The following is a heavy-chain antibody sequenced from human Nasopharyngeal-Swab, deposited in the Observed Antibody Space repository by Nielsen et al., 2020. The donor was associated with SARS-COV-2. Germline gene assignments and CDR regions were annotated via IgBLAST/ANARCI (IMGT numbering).Heavy chain of an antibody. CDR2: IYPGDSET. Sequence: GESLKISCQGSGYRFTSYWIGWVRQMPGKGLEWMGIIYPGDSETRYSPSFQGQVTISADKSISTAYLQWSSLKASDTAVYYCARPLWSYADHFDYWGQGTLVTVSS. CDR1: GYRFTSYW. V-gene: IGHV5-51*01. D-gene: IGHD1-26*01. J-gene: IGHJ4*02. CDR3: ARPLWSYADHFDY.